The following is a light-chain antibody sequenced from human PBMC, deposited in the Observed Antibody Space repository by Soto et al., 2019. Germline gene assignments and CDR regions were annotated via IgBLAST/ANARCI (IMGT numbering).Light chain of an antibody. CDR2: RND. Sequence: QSVLTQPPSASGTPGQRVTISCSGSTSNIGSNYVYWYQQLPGKAPKLLIYRNDQRPSGVPDRFSGSKSGTSASLAISGLRSEDETDYSCATWDDSLSGWVFGGGTKVTVL. CDR1: TSNIGSNY. J-gene: IGLJ3*02. V-gene: IGLV1-47*01. CDR3: ATWDDSLSGWV.